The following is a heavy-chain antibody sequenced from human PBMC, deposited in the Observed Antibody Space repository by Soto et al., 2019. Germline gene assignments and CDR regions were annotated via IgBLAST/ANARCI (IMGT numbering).Heavy chain of an antibody. Sequence: QVQLVQSGAEVKKPGSSVKVSCKASGGTFSSYAISWVRQAPGQGLEWLGGIIPIFGTANYAQKFQGRVTITADESTSTAYMELSSLRSEDTAVYYCAMTPVPATTLMWFDPWGQGTLVTVSS. CDR3: AMTPVPATTLMWFDP. V-gene: IGHV1-69*01. CDR2: IIPIFGTA. D-gene: IGHD2-2*01. CDR1: GGTFSSYA. J-gene: IGHJ5*02.